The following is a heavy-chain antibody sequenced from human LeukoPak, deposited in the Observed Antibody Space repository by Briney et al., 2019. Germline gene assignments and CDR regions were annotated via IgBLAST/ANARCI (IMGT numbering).Heavy chain of an antibody. D-gene: IGHD3-10*01. CDR1: GFTVISNY. Sequence: PGGSLRLSCAASGFTVISNYVSWVRQAPGKGLEWVSGISWNSGSIGYADSVKGRFTISRDNAKNSLYLQMNSLRAEDTALYYCAKDPGYGSGSLYYFDYWGQGTLVTVSS. CDR2: ISWNSGSI. V-gene: IGHV3-9*01. CDR3: AKDPGYGSGSLYYFDY. J-gene: IGHJ4*02.